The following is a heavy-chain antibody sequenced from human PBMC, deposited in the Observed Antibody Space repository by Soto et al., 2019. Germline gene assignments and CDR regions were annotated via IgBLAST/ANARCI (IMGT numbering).Heavy chain of an antibody. CDR1: GGSISSYY. Sequence: SETLSLTCTVSGGSISSYYWSWIRQPPGKGLEWIGYIYYSGSPNYNPSLKSRVTISVDTSKNQFSLKLSSVTAADTAVYSCARRRGTNYSYYMDVWGKGTTVTVSS. CDR3: ARRRGTNYSYYMDV. CDR2: IYYSGSP. V-gene: IGHV4-59*08. J-gene: IGHJ6*03.